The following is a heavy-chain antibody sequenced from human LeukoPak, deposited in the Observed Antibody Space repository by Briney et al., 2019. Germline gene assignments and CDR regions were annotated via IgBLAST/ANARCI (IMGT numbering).Heavy chain of an antibody. J-gene: IGHJ3*02. Sequence: SETLSLTCTVSGGSISSYYWSWIRQPPGKGLEWIGYIYYSGSTNYNPSLKGRVTISVDTSKNQFSLKLSSVTAADTAVYYCARASAGLLNDAFDIWGQGTMVTVSS. V-gene: IGHV4-59*01. CDR1: GGSISSYY. CDR3: ARASAGLLNDAFDI. D-gene: IGHD2/OR15-2a*01. CDR2: IYYSGST.